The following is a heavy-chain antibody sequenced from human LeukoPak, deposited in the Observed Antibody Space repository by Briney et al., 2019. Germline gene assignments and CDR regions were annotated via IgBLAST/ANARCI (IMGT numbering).Heavy chain of an antibody. J-gene: IGHJ4*02. Sequence: SETLSLTCTVSGGSISSSSSYWGWIRQPPGKGLEWIGGIYYSGSTYYNPSLKSRVTVSVDASKNQFSLNLRSVTAADTAVYYCARHHPCSGGNCLPNAFDYWGQGTLVTVSS. V-gene: IGHV4-39*01. CDR1: GGSISSSSSY. D-gene: IGHD2-15*01. CDR3: ARHHPCSGGNCLPNAFDY. CDR2: IYYSGST.